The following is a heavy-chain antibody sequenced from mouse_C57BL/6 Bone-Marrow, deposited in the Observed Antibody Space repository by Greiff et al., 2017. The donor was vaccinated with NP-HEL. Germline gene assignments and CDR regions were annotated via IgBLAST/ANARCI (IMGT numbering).Heavy chain of an antibody. J-gene: IGHJ3*01. Sequence: VQLKQSGAELVKPGASVKLSCTASGFNIKDYYMHWVKQRTEQGLEWIGRIDPEDGETKYAPKFQGKATITADTSSNTAYLQLSSLTSEDTAVYYCARYAQNSQSPLLAWFAYWGQGTLVTVSA. CDR2: IDPEDGET. D-gene: IGHD1-1*01. CDR1: GFNIKDYY. V-gene: IGHV14-2*01. CDR3: ARYAQNSQSPLLAWFAY.